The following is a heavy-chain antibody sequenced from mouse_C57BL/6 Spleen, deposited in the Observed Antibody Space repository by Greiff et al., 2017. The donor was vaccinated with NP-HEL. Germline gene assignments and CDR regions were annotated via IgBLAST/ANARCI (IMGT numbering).Heavy chain of an antibody. CDR3: ARADYGSSPLAY. D-gene: IGHD1-1*01. J-gene: IGHJ3*01. V-gene: IGHV1-53*01. Sequence: QVQLQQPGTELVKPGASVKLSRKASGYTFTSYWMHWVKQRPGQGLEWIGNINPSNGGTNYNEKFKSKATLTVDKSSSTAYMQLSSLTSEDSAVYYCARADYGSSPLAYWGQGTLVTVSA. CDR2: INPSNGGT. CDR1: GYTFTSYW.